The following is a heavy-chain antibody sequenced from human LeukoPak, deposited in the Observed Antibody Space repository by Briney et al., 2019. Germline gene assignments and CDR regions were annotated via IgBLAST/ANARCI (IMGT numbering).Heavy chain of an antibody. CDR1: GFTFSSYA. CDR3: ARDHGSGDYYYYYMDV. V-gene: IGHV3-23*01. J-gene: IGHJ6*03. D-gene: IGHD3-3*01. CDR2: ISGSGGST. Sequence: GGSLRLSCAASGFTFSSYAMSWVRQAPGKGLEWVSAISGSGGSTYYADSVKGRFTISRDNSKNTLYLQMNSLRAEDTAVYYCARDHGSGDYYYYYMDVWGKGTTVTVSS.